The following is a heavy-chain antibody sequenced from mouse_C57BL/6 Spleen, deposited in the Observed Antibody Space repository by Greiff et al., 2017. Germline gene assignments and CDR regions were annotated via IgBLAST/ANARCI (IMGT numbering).Heavy chain of an antibody. D-gene: IGHD4-1*01. CDR2: ISYDGSN. Sequence: VQLKESGPGLVKLSQSLSLTCSVTGYSITSGYYWNWIRQFPGNKLEWMGYISYDGSNNYNPSLKNRISITRDTSKNQFFLKLNSVTTEDTATYYCARRGLGGYYFDYWGQGTTLTVSS. CDR3: ARRGLGGYYFDY. CDR1: GYSITSGYY. V-gene: IGHV3-6*01. J-gene: IGHJ2*01.